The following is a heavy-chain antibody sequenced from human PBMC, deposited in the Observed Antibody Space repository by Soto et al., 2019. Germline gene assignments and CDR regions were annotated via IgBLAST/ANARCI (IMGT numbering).Heavy chain of an antibody. CDR3: ARGHSVGRTTFRVEP. CDR2: INHSGST. V-gene: IGHV4-34*01. Sequence: SETLSLTCAVYGGSFSGYYWSWIRQPPGKGLEWVGEINHSGSTNYNPSLKSRVTISVDTSKNQFSLKLSSVTAADTAVYYCARGHSVGRTTFRVEPWGQGTLVTVSS. J-gene: IGHJ5*02. CDR1: GGSFSGYY. D-gene: IGHD1-26*01.